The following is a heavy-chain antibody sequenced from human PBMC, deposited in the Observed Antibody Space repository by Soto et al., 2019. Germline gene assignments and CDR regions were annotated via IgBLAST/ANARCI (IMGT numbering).Heavy chain of an antibody. J-gene: IGHJ6*03. CDR3: AREGVAARPTYYYYYIDV. V-gene: IGHV3-7*01. CDR1: GFTFSSYW. Sequence: GGSLRLSCAASGFTFSSYWMSWVRQAPGKGLEWVANIKQDGSEKYYVDSVKGRFTISRDNAKNSLYLQMNSLRAEDTAVYYCAREGVAARPTYYYYYIDVWGKGTTVTVSS. CDR2: IKQDGSEK. D-gene: IGHD6-6*01.